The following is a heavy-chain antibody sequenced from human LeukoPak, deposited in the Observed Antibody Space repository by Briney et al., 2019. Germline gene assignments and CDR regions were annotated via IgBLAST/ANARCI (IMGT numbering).Heavy chain of an antibody. Sequence: GGSLRLSCAASGFTFSSYWIHWVRQAPGEGLVWVSRINSDESSRSYADSVKGRFTISRDNAKNTLYLQMNSLRAEDTAVYYCVRDYGDYPYWYFDLWGRGTLVTVSS. J-gene: IGHJ2*01. CDR3: VRDYGDYPYWYFDL. V-gene: IGHV3-74*01. CDR2: INSDESSR. CDR1: GFTFSSYW. D-gene: IGHD4-17*01.